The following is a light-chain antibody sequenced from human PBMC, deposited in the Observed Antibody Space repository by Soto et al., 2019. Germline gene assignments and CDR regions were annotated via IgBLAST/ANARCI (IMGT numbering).Light chain of an antibody. V-gene: IGKV3-15*01. J-gene: IGKJ1*01. CDR3: LQYNNWPRT. CDR1: QSVNNN. CDR2: GAS. Sequence: IVMTQSPATLSVSPGESATLSCRASQSVNNNLAWYQQKTGQAPRLLIYGASTRATGIPARFSGSGSGTEFTLTISSLQSEDFAVYYCLQYNNWPRTFGQGTKEEI.